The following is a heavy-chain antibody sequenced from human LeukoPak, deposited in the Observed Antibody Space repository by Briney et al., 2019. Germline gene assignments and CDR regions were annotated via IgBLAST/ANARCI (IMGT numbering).Heavy chain of an antibody. Sequence: PGASVKVSCKASGYTFTSYDINWVRQATGQGLEWMGWMNPNSGNTGYAQKFQGRVTMTRNTSISTAYMELSSLRSEDTAVYYCARGRIAAAGTYAFDIWGQETMVTVSS. V-gene: IGHV1-8*01. D-gene: IGHD6-13*01. CDR3: ARGRIAAAGTYAFDI. CDR2: MNPNSGNT. J-gene: IGHJ3*02. CDR1: GYTFTSYD.